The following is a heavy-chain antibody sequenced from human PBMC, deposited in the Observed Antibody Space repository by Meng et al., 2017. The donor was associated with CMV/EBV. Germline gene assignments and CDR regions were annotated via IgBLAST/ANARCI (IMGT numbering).Heavy chain of an antibody. J-gene: IGHJ6*02. CDR2: ISSSGSTI. Sequence: GESLKISCAASGFTFSDYYMSWIRQAPGKGLEWVSYISSSGSTIYYADSVKGRFTISRDNAKNSLYLQMNSLRAEDTAVYYCARVGFRGQDIVATESLTQLYYYYGMDVWGQGTTVTVSS. V-gene: IGHV3-11*01. CDR1: GFTFSDYY. D-gene: IGHD5-12*01. CDR3: ARVGFRGQDIVATESLTQLYYYYGMDV.